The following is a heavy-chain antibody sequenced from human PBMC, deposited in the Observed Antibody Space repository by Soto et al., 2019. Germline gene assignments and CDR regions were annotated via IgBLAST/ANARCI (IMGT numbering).Heavy chain of an antibody. CDR1: GYTFTGYA. V-gene: IGHV1-3*05. Sequence: QVQLVQSGAEEKKPGASVKVSCKASGYTFTGYAMHWVRQAPGQRLEWMGWINAGNVNTKYSQKFQGRVTITRDTSAGTADMKLSSLRSEDTAVDYGARAVAVAADFDSWGQGTLVTVSS. CDR3: ARAVAVAADFDS. CDR2: INAGNVNT. J-gene: IGHJ4*02. D-gene: IGHD6-19*01.